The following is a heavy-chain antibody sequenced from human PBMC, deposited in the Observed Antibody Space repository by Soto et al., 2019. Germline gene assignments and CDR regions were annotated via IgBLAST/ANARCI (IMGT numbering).Heavy chain of an antibody. CDR2: ISGSGGST. CDR3: AKESEQQQQLRGSDFDY. CDR1: GFTFSSYA. V-gene: IGHV3-23*01. Sequence: EVQLLESGGGLVQPGGSLRLSCAASGFTFSSYAMSWVRQAPGKGLEWVSAISGSGGSTYYADSVKGRFTISRDNSKNTLYLQMNSLRAEDTAVYYCAKESEQQQQLRGSDFDYWGQGTLVTVSS. J-gene: IGHJ4*02. D-gene: IGHD6-13*01.